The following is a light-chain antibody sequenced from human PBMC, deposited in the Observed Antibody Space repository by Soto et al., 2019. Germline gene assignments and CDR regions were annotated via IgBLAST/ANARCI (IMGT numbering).Light chain of an antibody. CDR1: HSIRRS. CDR2: AAS. Sequence: IQMTQSPSSLSASVADRVTITCRASHSIRRSLNWYQQKPGKAPNLLIYAASSLQTGVPSRFTGSGSGTDFTLTISSLQPEDVAAYYCQKYNSAPLTFGGGA. V-gene: IGKV1-39*01. J-gene: IGKJ4*01. CDR3: QKYNSAPLT.